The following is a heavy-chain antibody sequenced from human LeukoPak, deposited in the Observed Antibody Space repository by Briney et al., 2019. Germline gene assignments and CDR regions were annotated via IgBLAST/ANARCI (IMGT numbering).Heavy chain of an antibody. J-gene: IGHJ3*02. CDR1: GYTLTELS. Sequence: ASVKVSCKVSGYTLTELSTHWVRQAPGKGLEWMGGFDPEDGETIYAQKFQGRVTMTEDTSTDTAYMELRSLRSDDTAAYYCATRYSYGPRDAFDIWGQGTMVTVSS. CDR2: FDPEDGET. V-gene: IGHV1-24*01. CDR3: ATRYSYGPRDAFDI. D-gene: IGHD5-18*01.